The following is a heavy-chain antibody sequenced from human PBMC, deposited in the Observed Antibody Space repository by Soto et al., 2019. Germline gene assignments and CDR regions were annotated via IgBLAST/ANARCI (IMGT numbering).Heavy chain of an antibody. CDR2: IYYSGST. Sequence: QLQLQESGPGLVKPSETLSLTCTVSGGSISSSSYYWGWIRQPPGKGLEWIGSIYYSGSTYYNPSLTRRVTVSVDTYKNQFSLKLSSVTAADTAVYYCARRLADYRYRLDYWGQGTLVTVSS. D-gene: IGHD3-16*02. J-gene: IGHJ4*02. CDR3: ARRLADYRYRLDY. V-gene: IGHV4-39*01. CDR1: GGSISSSSYY.